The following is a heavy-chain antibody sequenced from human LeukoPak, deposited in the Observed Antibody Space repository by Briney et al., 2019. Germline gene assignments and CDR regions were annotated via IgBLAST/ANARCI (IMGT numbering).Heavy chain of an antibody. J-gene: IGHJ5*02. CDR2: INPSGGST. D-gene: IGHD4-23*01. V-gene: IGHV1-46*01. Sequence: ASVKVSCKASGYTFTSYYMHWVRQAPGQGLEGMGIINPSGGSTSYAQKFQGRVTMTGDTSTSTVYMELSSLRSEDTAVYYCARVIGGNGGWFDPWGQGTLVTVSS. CDR1: GYTFTSYY. CDR3: ARVIGGNGGWFDP.